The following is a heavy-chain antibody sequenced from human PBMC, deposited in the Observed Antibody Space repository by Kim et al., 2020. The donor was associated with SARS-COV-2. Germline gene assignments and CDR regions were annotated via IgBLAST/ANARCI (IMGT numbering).Heavy chain of an antibody. CDR1: GGSFSGYY. CDR2: INHSGST. V-gene: IGHV4-34*01. J-gene: IGHJ4*02. Sequence: SETLSLTCAVYGGSFSGYYWSWIRQPPGKGLEWIGEINHSGSTNYNPSLKSRVTISVDTSKNQFSLKLSSVTAADTAVYYCARGRRYDILTGYLTDWGQGTLVTVSS. CDR3: ARGRRYDILTGYLTD. D-gene: IGHD3-9*01.